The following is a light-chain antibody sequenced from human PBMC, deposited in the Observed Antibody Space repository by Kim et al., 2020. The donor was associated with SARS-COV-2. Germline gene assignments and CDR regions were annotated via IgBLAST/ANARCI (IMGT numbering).Light chain of an antibody. CDR3: LQDYNFPYT. CDR1: QGIRND. V-gene: IGKV1-6*01. Sequence: AIQMTQSPSSLSASVGDRVTITCRASQGIRNDLGWYQQKPGKAPKLLIYAASRLQSGLPSRFSGSGSGTDFTLTISRLQPDDFATYYCLQDYNFPYTFGQGTKLEIK. CDR2: AAS. J-gene: IGKJ2*01.